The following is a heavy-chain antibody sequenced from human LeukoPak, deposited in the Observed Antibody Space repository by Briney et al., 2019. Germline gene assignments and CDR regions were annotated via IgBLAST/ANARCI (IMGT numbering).Heavy chain of an antibody. D-gene: IGHD1-26*01. CDR3: AKDKLPYIVGATGS. V-gene: IGHV3-43*02. Sequence: GGSLRLSCAASGFTFDDYVMHWVRQAPGKGLEWVSLISADGDSTYYADSVKGRFTISRDNSKNTLYLQMNSLRAEDTAVYYCAKDKLPYIVGATGSWGQGTMVTVSS. J-gene: IGHJ3*01. CDR1: GFTFDDYV. CDR2: ISADGDST.